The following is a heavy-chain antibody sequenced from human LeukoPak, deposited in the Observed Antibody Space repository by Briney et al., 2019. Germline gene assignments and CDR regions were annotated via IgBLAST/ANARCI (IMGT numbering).Heavy chain of an antibody. CDR1: GFTFSSYG. Sequence: GGSLRLSCAASGFTFSSYGMHWVRQAPGKGLEWVAVIWYDGSNKYYADSVKGRFTISRDNSKNTLYLQMNSLRAEDTAVYYCARGLESCSSGSCFKDWGQGTLVTVSS. CDR2: IWYDGSNK. D-gene: IGHD2-15*01. V-gene: IGHV3-33*01. CDR3: ARGLESCSSGSCFKD. J-gene: IGHJ4*02.